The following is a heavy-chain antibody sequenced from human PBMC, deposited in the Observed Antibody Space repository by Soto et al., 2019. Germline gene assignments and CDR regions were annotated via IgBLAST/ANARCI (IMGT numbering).Heavy chain of an antibody. J-gene: IGHJ4*02. CDR2: IIPVLGVE. Sequence: QVQLVQSGAEVKNPGWSVKVSCKGSGDTFSRSTISWVRQVPGQRLEWMGRIIPVLGVENHAQNFQGRVTVTADKSTSTAYLELSNLKSEDTAIYYCASSTSGVYVFHDWGQGTLVTVSS. D-gene: IGHD2-8*01. CDR3: ASSTSGVYVFHD. V-gene: IGHV1-69*02. CDR1: GDTFSRST.